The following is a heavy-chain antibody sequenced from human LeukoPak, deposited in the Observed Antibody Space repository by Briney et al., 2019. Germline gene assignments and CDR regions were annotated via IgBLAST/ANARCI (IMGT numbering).Heavy chain of an antibody. CDR2: IYYSGST. D-gene: IGHD4-17*01. J-gene: IGHJ4*02. Sequence: TSETLSLTCAVSGDSITSAFWWSWVRQHPGKGLEWIGYIYYSGSTYYNPSLKSRVTISVDTSKNQFSLKLSSVTAADTAVYYCARVETTVTSPTFDYWGQGTLVTVSS. V-gene: IGHV4-31*11. CDR1: GDSITSAFW. CDR3: ARVETTVTSPTFDY.